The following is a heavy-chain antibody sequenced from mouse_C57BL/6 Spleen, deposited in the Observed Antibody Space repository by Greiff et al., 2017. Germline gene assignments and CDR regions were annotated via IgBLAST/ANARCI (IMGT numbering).Heavy chain of an antibody. V-gene: IGHV1-80*01. Sequence: VQRVESGAELMKPGASVKISCKASGYAFSSYWMNWVKQRPGKGLEWIGQIYPGDGDTNYNGKFKGKATLTADKSSSTAYMQLSSLTSEDSAVYFCARGSSYRYFDVWGTGTTVTVSS. J-gene: IGHJ1*03. D-gene: IGHD1-1*01. CDR2: IYPGDGDT. CDR3: ARGSSYRYFDV. CDR1: GYAFSSYW.